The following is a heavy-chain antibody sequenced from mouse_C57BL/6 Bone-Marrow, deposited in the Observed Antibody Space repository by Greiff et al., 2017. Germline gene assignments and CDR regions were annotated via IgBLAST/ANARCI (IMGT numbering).Heavy chain of an antibody. Sequence: QVQLQQSGAELVRPGASVTLSCKASGYTFTDYEMHWVKQTPVHGLEWIGAIDPETGGTAYNQKFKGKAILTAAKSSSPAYMELRSLTSEDSAVXYCHRGGCDYWGQGTSVTVSS. D-gene: IGHD3-1*01. CDR2: IDPETGGT. CDR1: GYTFTDYE. J-gene: IGHJ2*02. V-gene: IGHV1-15*01. CDR3: HRGGCDY.